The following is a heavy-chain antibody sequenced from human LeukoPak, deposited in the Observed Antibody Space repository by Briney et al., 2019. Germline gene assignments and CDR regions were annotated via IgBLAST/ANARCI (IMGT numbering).Heavy chain of an antibody. CDR2: ISSSSSTI. D-gene: IGHD3-22*01. CDR1: GFTFRSYS. Sequence: GGSLRLSCAASGFTFRSYSMNWVRQAPGKGLEWVSYISSSSSTIYYADSVKGRFTISRDNAKNSLYLQMNSLRAEDTAVYYCARSRTRYYYDSSDYWGQGTLVTVSS. CDR3: ARSRTRYYYDSSDY. V-gene: IGHV3-48*04. J-gene: IGHJ4*02.